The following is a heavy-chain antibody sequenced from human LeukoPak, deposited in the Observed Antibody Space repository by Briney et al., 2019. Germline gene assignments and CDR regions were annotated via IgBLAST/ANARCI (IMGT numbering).Heavy chain of an antibody. Sequence: ASVKVSCKASGYTFSSYGISWVRQAPGQGLEWMGWISGYNGNANYAQKLQGRVTMTTDTSTSTAYMELRSLRSDDTAVYYCARENFPTIRGYCTGGSRALDFWGQGTLVTVSS. V-gene: IGHV1-18*01. CDR3: ARENFPTIRGYCTGGSRALDF. CDR2: ISGYNGNA. J-gene: IGHJ4*02. CDR1: GYTFSSYG. D-gene: IGHD2-15*01.